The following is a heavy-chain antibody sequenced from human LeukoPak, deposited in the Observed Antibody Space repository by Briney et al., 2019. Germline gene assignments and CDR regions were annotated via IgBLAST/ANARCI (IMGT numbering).Heavy chain of an antibody. CDR1: GFTFSDYV. CDR3: AREGRSYSLDY. D-gene: IGHD3-10*01. Sequence: PGGSLRLSCAASGFTFSDYVMHWVRQAPGKGLEWVAVISYDGSNKYYVDSVKGRFTISRDSSENTLYLQMHSLSAEDTAVFYCAREGRSYSLDYWGQGTLVTVSS. CDR2: ISYDGSNK. J-gene: IGHJ4*02. V-gene: IGHV3-30*03.